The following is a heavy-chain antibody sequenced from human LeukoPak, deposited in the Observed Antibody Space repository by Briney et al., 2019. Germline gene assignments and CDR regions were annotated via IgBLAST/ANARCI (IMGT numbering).Heavy chain of an antibody. CDR2: ISSSGSTI. CDR1: GFTFTSYS. D-gene: IGHD3-10*02. V-gene: IGHV3-48*04. J-gene: IGHJ6*04. CDR3: AELGITMIGGV. Sequence: GGSLRLSCAASGFTFTSYSTSWVRQAPGKGLEWVSYISSSGSTIYYADSVKGRFTISRDNAKNSLYLQMNSLRAEDTAVYYCAELGITMIGGVWGKGTTVTISS.